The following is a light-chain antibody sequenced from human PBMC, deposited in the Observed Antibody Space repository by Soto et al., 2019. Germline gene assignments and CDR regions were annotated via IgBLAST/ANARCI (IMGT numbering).Light chain of an antibody. CDR3: QQLNSYPPWT. Sequence: IQLTQSPSSLSASVGDRGTITCRASQGISSYLAWYQQKPGKAPKLLIYAASTLQSGVPSRFSGSGSGTDFTLTISSLQPEDFATYYCQQLNSYPPWTFGQGTKVEIK. CDR1: QGISSY. V-gene: IGKV1-9*01. J-gene: IGKJ1*01. CDR2: AAS.